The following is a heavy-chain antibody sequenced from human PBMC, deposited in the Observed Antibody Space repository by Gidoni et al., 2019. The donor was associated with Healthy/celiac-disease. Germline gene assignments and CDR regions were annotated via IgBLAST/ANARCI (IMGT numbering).Heavy chain of an antibody. V-gene: IGHV5-10-1*03. D-gene: IGHD2-15*01. CDR3: ARPTDYCSGGSCYSYDAFDI. Sequence: EVQLVQSGAEVKKPGESLRISCKGSGYSFTSYWLSWVRQMPGKGLEWLGRIDPSDAYTNYSPSFQGHVTISADKSISTAYLQWSSLKASDTAMYYCARPTDYCSGGSCYSYDAFDIWGQGTMVTVSS. CDR2: IDPSDAYT. CDR1: GYSFTSYW. J-gene: IGHJ3*02.